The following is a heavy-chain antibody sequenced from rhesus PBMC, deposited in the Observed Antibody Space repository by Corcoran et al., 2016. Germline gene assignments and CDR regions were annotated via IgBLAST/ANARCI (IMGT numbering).Heavy chain of an antibody. J-gene: IGHJ6*01. V-gene: IGHV4-106*01. D-gene: IGHD5-24*01. CDR3: AREGEGSYGLDS. CDR2: IYGSGGGP. CDR1: GGSISDDYY. Sequence: QVQLQESGPGLVKPSETLSLTCAVSGGSISDDYYWSWIRQPPGKGLEWIGYIYGSGGGPNYNPSLKNRVTISIDTSKSQFSLKLSSVTAADTAVYYCAREGEGSYGLDSWGQGVVVTVSS.